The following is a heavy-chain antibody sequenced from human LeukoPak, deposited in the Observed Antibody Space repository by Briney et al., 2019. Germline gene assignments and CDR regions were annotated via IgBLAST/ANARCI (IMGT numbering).Heavy chain of an antibody. V-gene: IGHV4-61*02. CDR1: GGSISSSSYY. CDR2: IYTSGST. D-gene: IGHD3-10*01. J-gene: IGHJ4*02. Sequence: SETLSLTCTVSGGSISSSSYYWGWIRQPAGKGLEWIGRIYTSGSTNYNPSLKSRVTMSVDTSKNQFSLKLSSVTAADTAVYYCARVVLLWFGEFPTYYFDYWGQGTLVTVSS. CDR3: ARVVLLWFGEFPTYYFDY.